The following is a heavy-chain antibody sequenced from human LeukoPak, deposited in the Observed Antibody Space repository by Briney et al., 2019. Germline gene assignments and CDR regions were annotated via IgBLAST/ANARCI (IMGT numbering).Heavy chain of an antibody. V-gene: IGHV4-59*01. CDR1: GGSIRSYY. J-gene: IGHJ4*02. D-gene: IGHD1-26*01. Sequence: KPSETLSLTCTVSGGSIRSYYWSWIRQPPGKELEWIGYIYYNGNTNYNPSLKSRVTISVDTSKNQLSLKLSSVTAADTAVYYCARAAAGIVGAADYRGQGTLVTVSS. CDR3: ARAAAGIVGAADY. CDR2: IYYNGNT.